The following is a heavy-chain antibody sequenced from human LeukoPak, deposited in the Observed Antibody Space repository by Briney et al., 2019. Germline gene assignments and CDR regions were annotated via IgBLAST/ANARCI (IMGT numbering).Heavy chain of an antibody. CDR1: GYSFTTYW. CDR2: IYPGDSDT. D-gene: IGHD2-15*01. Sequence: GESLKISCKGSGYSFTTYWIAWVRQMPGKGLECMGIIYPGDSDTRYSPSFQGQVTISADKSISTAYLQWSSLKVSDTAMYYCARNHDDCSGGTCSFDPWGQETLVTVSS. J-gene: IGHJ5*02. V-gene: IGHV5-51*01. CDR3: ARNHDDCSGGTCSFDP.